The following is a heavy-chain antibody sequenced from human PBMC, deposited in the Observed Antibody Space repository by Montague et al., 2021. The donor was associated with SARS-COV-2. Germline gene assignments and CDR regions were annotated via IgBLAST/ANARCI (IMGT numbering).Heavy chain of an antibody. CDR3: ARLNFHITIFGVVSSRVFDS. Sequence: SETLSLTCTVSGGSISSSSNYWGWIRQPPGKGLEWIGNIYYSGSTYYNPSLKSRVTISVDTSKNQFSLKLSSATAADSAVYYCARLNFHITIFGVVSSRVFDSGGQGTLVTV. CDR2: IYYSGST. J-gene: IGHJ4*02. CDR1: GGSISSSSNY. V-gene: IGHV4-39*01. D-gene: IGHD3-3*01.